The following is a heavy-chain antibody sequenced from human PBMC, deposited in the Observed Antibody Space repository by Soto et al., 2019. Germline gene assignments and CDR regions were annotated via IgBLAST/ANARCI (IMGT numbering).Heavy chain of an antibody. D-gene: IGHD2-2*01. J-gene: IGHJ6*04. CDR2: IIPRSAPS. Sequence: QVQLVQSGAEVKKPGSSVKVSCKASGDTFSTYTITWMRQAPGQGLEWMGGIIPRSAPSNYAQKSQGRITRPANESTSTASMELSSLRSDDMAVYYCAREGLVLVPTTVSSDYYYYAMDVWGDGATGTVAS. CDR3: AREGLVLVPTTVSSDYYYYAMDV. CDR1: GDTFSTYT. V-gene: IGHV1-69*12.